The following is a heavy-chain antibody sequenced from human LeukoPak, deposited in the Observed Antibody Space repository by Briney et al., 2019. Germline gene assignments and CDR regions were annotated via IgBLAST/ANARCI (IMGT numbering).Heavy chain of an antibody. CDR3: AKMGGYYYYMDV. Sequence: GGSLRLSCAASGLTFSSYAMSWVRQAPGKGLEWVSAISGSGGSTYYADSVKGRFTISRDNSKNTLYLQMNSLRAEDTAVYYCAKMGGYYYYMDVWGKGTTVTVSS. J-gene: IGHJ6*03. V-gene: IGHV3-23*01. CDR2: ISGSGGST. D-gene: IGHD1-26*01. CDR1: GLTFSSYA.